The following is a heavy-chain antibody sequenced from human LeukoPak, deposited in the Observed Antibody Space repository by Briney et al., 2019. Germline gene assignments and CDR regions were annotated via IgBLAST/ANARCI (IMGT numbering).Heavy chain of an antibody. J-gene: IGHJ4*02. CDR1: GFTFSNAW. Sequence: GGSLRLSCAASGFTFSNAWMDWVRQAPGKGLEWVGRVKSKTDGGTTDYAAPVKGRFTISRDDSKTTLYLQMNSLKTEDTAVYYCTTRYCSGGRCDYWGQGTLVTVSS. V-gene: IGHV3-15*01. CDR3: TTRYCSGGRCDY. D-gene: IGHD2-15*01. CDR2: VKSKTDGGTT.